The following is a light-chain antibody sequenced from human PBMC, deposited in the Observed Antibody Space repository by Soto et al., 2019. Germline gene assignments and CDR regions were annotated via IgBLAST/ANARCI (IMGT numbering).Light chain of an antibody. V-gene: IGKV1-39*01. J-gene: IGKJ1*01. Sequence: DIQMAQSPSSLPASVGDRVTITCRASQTINSYLNWYQQKPGKAPKLLIYSASNLQSGVPSRFSGSGSGTDFTLTISSLQPEDFATYYCQQSSSAPPTFGQGTKV. CDR1: QTINSY. CDR3: QQSSSAPPT. CDR2: SAS.